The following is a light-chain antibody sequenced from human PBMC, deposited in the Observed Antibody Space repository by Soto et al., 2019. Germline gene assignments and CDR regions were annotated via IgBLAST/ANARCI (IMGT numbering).Light chain of an antibody. CDR2: AAS. CDR1: QDIRKG. V-gene: IGKV1-6*02. J-gene: IGKJ3*01. Sequence: AIQMTHSPYSLSSSFVDIVSITCRASQDIRKGLGWYQQKPGKAPKLVIYAASNLQSGVPSRFSGSGSGTDFTLTISSLQPEDFATYYCLQDYDYPFTFGPGTKVDIK. CDR3: LQDYDYPFT.